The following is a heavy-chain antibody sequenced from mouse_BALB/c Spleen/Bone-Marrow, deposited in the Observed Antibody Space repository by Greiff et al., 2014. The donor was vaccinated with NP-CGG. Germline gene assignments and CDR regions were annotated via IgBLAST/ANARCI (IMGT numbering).Heavy chain of an antibody. Sequence: EVKVEESGPELVKPGASVKISCKASGYTFTDYNMHWVKQSHGKSLEWIGYIYPYNGGTGYNQKFKSKATLTVDNSSSTAYMELRSLTSEDSAVYYCARSEGYDYDWLAYWGQGTLVTVSA. CDR3: ARSEGYDYDWLAY. CDR2: IYPYNGGT. J-gene: IGHJ3*01. V-gene: IGHV1S29*02. CDR1: GYTFTDYN. D-gene: IGHD2-4*01.